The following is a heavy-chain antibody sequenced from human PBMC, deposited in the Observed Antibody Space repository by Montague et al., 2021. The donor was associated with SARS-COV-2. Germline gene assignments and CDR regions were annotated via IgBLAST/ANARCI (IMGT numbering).Heavy chain of an antibody. D-gene: IGHD3-10*01. J-gene: IGHJ6*03. CDR1: GGSFSTYS. CDR2: IHHGGST. V-gene: IGHV4-34*01. CDR3: ARLGDGVVPSPILGVGPYYSYDYMYV. Sequence: SETLSLTCAVHGGSFSTYSWNWIRQPPGKGLEWIGEIHHGGSTNYNPSLKSRVTISADTSKNQFSLKLTSVAAADTAVYYCARLGDGVVPSPILGVGPYYSYDYMYVWGKGTTVTVSS.